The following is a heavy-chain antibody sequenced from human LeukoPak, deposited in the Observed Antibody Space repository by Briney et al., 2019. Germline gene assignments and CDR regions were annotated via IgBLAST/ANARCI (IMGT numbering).Heavy chain of an antibody. CDR2: INPSGGST. V-gene: IGHV1-46*01. Sequence: ASVKVSCKASGYTFTSYYMHWVRQAPGQGLEWMGIINPSGGSTSYAQKFQGRVTMTRDTSTSTVYMELSSLRSEDTAVYYCAGPYGDYGGLDYWGQRTLVTVSS. CDR1: GYTFTSYY. D-gene: IGHD4-17*01. J-gene: IGHJ4*02. CDR3: AGPYGDYGGLDY.